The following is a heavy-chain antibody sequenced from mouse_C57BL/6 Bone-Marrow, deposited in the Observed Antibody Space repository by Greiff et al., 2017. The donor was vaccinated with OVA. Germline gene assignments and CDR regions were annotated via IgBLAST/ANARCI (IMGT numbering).Heavy chain of an antibody. J-gene: IGHJ3*01. CDR1: GYTFTSYW. V-gene: IGHV1-53*01. CDR3: ARKPYSYDSWFDY. CDR2: INPSNGGT. D-gene: IGHD2-12*01. Sequence: QVQLKQPGTELVKPGASVKLSCKASGYTFTSYWMHWVKQRPGQGLEWIGNINPSNGGTNYNEKFKSKATLTVDKSSSTAYMQLSSLTYEDSAVYYGARKPYSYDSWFDYWGQGTLVTVSA.